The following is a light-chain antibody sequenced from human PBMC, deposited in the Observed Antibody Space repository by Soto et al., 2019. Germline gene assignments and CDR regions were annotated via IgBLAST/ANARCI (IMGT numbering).Light chain of an antibody. CDR3: QQCARSPLT. CDR2: DAS. Sequence: EIALTQYPGTLSLPPGKRATLSCRASQSVSNNCLAWYQQKPGQAPRLLIADASWRATGIPERFSGSGSGTEFTLTISRLEPEDFAVDYCQQCARSPLTFGQGTKVEMK. V-gene: IGKV3-20*01. J-gene: IGKJ1*01. CDR1: QSVSNNC.